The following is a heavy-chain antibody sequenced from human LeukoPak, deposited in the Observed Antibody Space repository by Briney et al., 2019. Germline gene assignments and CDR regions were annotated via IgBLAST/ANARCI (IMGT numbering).Heavy chain of an antibody. V-gene: IGHV3-15*01. Sequence: PGGSLRLSCAASGFTFSDYYMSWIRQAPGKGLEWVGRIKSKTDGGTTDYAAHGKGRFTISRDDSKNTLYLQMNSLKTEDTAVYYCTTDRVYYDILTGYYSAFDIWGQGTMVTVSS. CDR2: IKSKTDGGTT. CDR1: GFTFSDYY. CDR3: TTDRVYYDILTGYYSAFDI. J-gene: IGHJ3*02. D-gene: IGHD3-9*01.